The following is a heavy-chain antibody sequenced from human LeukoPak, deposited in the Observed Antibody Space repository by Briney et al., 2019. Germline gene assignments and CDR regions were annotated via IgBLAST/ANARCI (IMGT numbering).Heavy chain of an antibody. V-gene: IGHV3-21*01. CDR3: VRRGPNNSGLDY. J-gene: IGHJ4*02. Sequence: GGSPRLSCAASGFTFSSYTFNWVRQAPGKGLEWVASITSTSTYIYYADSVQGRFAVSRGNAKNSLYLQMNSLRAEDTAVFYCVRRGPNNSGLDYWGQGTLVTVSS. D-gene: IGHD5-12*01. CDR1: GFTFSSYT. CDR2: ITSTSTYI.